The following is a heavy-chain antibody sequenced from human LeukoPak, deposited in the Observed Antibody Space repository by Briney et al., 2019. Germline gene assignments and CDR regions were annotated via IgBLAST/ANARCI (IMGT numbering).Heavy chain of an antibody. J-gene: IGHJ4*02. CDR3: ETRIAAAGTEVDY. V-gene: IGHV1-69*04. CDR2: IIPILGIA. Sequence: SVKVSCKASGGTFSSYAISWVRQAPGQGLEWMGRIIPILGIANYAQKFQGRVTITADKSTSTAYMELSSLRSEDTAVYYCETRIAAAGTEVDYWGQGTLVTVSP. CDR1: GGTFSSYA. D-gene: IGHD6-13*01.